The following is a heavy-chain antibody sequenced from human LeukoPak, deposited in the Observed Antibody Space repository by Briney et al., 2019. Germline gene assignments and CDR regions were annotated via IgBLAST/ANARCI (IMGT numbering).Heavy chain of an antibody. Sequence: PGGSLRLSCAASGITFRTYGMHWVRQAPGKGLEWVAVISYGGNNIDYIDSVKGRFTISRDNSKSTLFLQMNGLRVDDTAVYYCARGDYSDFKSEDAFSVWGQRTMVTVSS. CDR1: GITFRTYG. CDR3: ARGDYSDFKSEDAFSV. D-gene: IGHD4-11*01. J-gene: IGHJ3*01. V-gene: IGHV3-30*03. CDR2: ISYGGNNI.